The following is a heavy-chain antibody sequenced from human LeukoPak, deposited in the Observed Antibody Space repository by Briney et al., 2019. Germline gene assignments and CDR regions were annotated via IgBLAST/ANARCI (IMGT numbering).Heavy chain of an antibody. Sequence: ASVKVSCKASGYTFTSYYMHWVRQAPGQGLEWMGIINPSGGSTSYAQKFQGRVTMTRDTSTSTVYMELSSLRSEDTAVYYCARANRPPLGYCSSTSCYTGEYYYYYYMDVWGKGTTVTVSS. CDR3: ARANRPPLGYCSSTSCYTGEYYYYYYMDV. D-gene: IGHD2-2*02. V-gene: IGHV1-46*01. CDR1: GYTFTSYY. CDR2: INPSGGST. J-gene: IGHJ6*03.